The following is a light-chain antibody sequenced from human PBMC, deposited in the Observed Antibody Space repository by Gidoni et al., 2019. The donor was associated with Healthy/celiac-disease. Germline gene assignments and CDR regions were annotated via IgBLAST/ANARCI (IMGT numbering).Light chain of an antibody. V-gene: IGKV1-39*01. Sequence: DIQMTQSPSSLSASVGDRVTITCRASQSISIYLNWYHQKPGKAPKLLIYAASNLQSGVPSRFSGSGSGTDFTLTISSLQPEDFATYYCQQSSSTPWTFXQXTKVEIK. CDR3: QQSSSTPWT. CDR2: AAS. J-gene: IGKJ1*01. CDR1: QSISIY.